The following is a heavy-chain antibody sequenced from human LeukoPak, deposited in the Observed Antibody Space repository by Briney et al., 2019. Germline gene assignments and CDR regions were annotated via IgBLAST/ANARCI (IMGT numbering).Heavy chain of an antibody. V-gene: IGHV1-2*02. CDR2: INPNSGGT. CDR1: GYTFTGYY. CDR3: ARAQTYYDFWSGSHDY. D-gene: IGHD3-3*01. J-gene: IGHJ4*02. Sequence: ASVKVSCKASGYTFTGYYMHWVRQAPGQGLAWMGWINPNSGGTNYAQKFQGRVTMTRDTSISTAYMELSRLRSDDTAVYYCARAQTYYDFWSGSHDYWGQGTLVTVSS.